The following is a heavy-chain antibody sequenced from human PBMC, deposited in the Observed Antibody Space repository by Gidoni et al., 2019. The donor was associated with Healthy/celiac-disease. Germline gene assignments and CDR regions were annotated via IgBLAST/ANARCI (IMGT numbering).Heavy chain of an antibody. CDR2: ISGSGGST. D-gene: IGHD3-10*01. Sequence: EVQLLESGGGLVQPGGSLRLACAASGFTFSSYAMSWVRQAPGKGLEWVSAISGSGGSTYYADSVKGRFTISRDNSKNTLYLQMNSLRAEDTAVYYCAKGGYYGSGAETWGQGTLVTVSS. CDR1: GFTFSSYA. J-gene: IGHJ5*02. V-gene: IGHV3-23*01. CDR3: AKGGYYGSGAET.